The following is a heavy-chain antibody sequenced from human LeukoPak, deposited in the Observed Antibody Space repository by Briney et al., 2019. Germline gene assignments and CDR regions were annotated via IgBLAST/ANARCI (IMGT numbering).Heavy chain of an antibody. V-gene: IGHV3-21*01. CDR1: GFTFSSYN. CDR2: ISSSSSNI. Sequence: GGSLRLSCAASGFTFSSYNINWVRQAPGKGLEWVSYISSSSSNIYYADSVKGRFTISRDNAKNSLYLQMNSLRAEDTAVYYCARDPWGSEDPLDYWGQGTLVTVSS. J-gene: IGHJ4*02. D-gene: IGHD7-27*01. CDR3: ARDPWGSEDPLDY.